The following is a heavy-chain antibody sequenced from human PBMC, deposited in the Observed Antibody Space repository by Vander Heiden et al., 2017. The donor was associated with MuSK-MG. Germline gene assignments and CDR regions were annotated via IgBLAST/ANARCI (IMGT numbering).Heavy chain of an antibody. CDR1: GYPFTSYA. Sequence: QVQLVQSGAEVKKPGASVKVSCKASGYPFTSYAMHWVRQAPGQRLEWMGWINAGNGNTKYSQKFQGRVTITRDTSASTAYMELSSLRSEDTAVYYCARDLYSSGWYLHDAFDIWGQGTMVTVSS. J-gene: IGHJ3*02. V-gene: IGHV1-3*01. CDR3: ARDLYSSGWYLHDAFDI. CDR2: INAGNGNT. D-gene: IGHD6-19*01.